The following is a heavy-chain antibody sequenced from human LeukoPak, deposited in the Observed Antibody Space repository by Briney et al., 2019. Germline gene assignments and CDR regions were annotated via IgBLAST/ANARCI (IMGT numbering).Heavy chain of an antibody. Sequence: GGSLRLSCAASGFTFDDYAMHWVRQAPGKGLEWVSGISWNSGSIGYADSVKGRFTISRDNAKNSLYLQMNSLRAEDTALYYCARKEVVRGYFDYWGQGTLVTVSS. CDR3: ARKEVVRGYFDY. V-gene: IGHV3-9*01. J-gene: IGHJ4*02. CDR2: ISWNSGSI. D-gene: IGHD3-22*01. CDR1: GFTFDDYA.